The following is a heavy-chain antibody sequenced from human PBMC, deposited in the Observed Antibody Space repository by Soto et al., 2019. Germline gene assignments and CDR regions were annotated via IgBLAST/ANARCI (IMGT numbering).Heavy chain of an antibody. V-gene: IGHV1-2*04. J-gene: IGHJ4*02. CDR3: ARAIDSSGWYYFDY. CDR2: INPNSGGT. D-gene: IGHD6-19*01. CDR1: GYTFTGYY. Sequence: ASVKVSCKASGYTFTGYYMHWVRRAPGQGLEWMGWINPNSGGTNYAQKFQGWVTMTRDTSISTAYMELSRLRSDDTAVYYCARAIDSSGWYYFDYWGQGTLVTVSS.